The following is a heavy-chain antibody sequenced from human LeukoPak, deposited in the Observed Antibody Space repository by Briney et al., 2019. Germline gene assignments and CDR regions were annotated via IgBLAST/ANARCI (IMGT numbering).Heavy chain of an antibody. D-gene: IGHD3-3*01. J-gene: IGHJ5*02. V-gene: IGHV4-38-2*02. CDR3: ARATSGEKWYYDFWSGRNHNNWFDP. CDR2: IYHSGST. Sequence: SETLSLTCTVSGYSISSGYYWGWIRQPPGKGLEWIGSIYHSGSTYYNPSLKSRVTISVDTSKNQFSLKLSSVTAADTPVYYCARATSGEKWYYDFWSGRNHNNWFDPWGQGTLVTVSS. CDR1: GYSISSGYY.